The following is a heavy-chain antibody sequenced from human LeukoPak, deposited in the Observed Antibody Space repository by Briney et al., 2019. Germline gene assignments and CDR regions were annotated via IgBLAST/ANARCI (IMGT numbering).Heavy chain of an antibody. CDR2: IIPIFGTA. CDR1: GGTFSSYA. J-gene: IGHJ4*02. V-gene: IGHV1-69*13. CDR3: ARERRGGSYFTEKRLDH. Sequence: GASVEVSCTASGGTFSSYAISWVRQAPGQGLEWMGGIIPIFGTANYAQKFQGRVTITADESTSTAYMELSSLRSEDTAVYYCARERRGGSYFTEKRLDHWGQGTLVAVSS. D-gene: IGHD1-26*01.